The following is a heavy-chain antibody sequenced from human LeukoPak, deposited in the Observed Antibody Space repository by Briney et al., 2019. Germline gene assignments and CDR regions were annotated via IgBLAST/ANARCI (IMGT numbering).Heavy chain of an antibody. CDR1: GFSLSTSGVG. D-gene: IGHD6-19*01. J-gene: IGHJ4*02. CDR3: APTAYSSGRGGYFDY. CDR2: IYLDDDK. Sequence: ESGPTLVHPTQTLTLTCTFSGFSLSTSGVGVGWIRQPPGKALEWLALIYLDDDKRYSPSLKSRLTITKDTSKNQVVLTMTNMDPVDAATYYCAPTAYSSGRGGYFDYWGQGTLVTVSS. V-gene: IGHV2-5*02.